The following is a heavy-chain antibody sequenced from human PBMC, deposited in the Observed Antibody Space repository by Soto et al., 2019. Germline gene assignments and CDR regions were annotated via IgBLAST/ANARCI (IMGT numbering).Heavy chain of an antibody. V-gene: IGHV4-39*07. D-gene: IGHD1-26*01. CDR1: GGSVISSSYY. Sequence: PSETLSLTCTVSGGSVISSSYYWGWVRQPPGKGLEWIGNVYYSVSTNYNPSLKSRVTISVDKSKNQFSLMLISVTAADTAVYYCARPSGSYSYYYGMDVWGQGTTVTVSS. CDR2: VYYSVST. CDR3: ARPSGSYSYYYGMDV. J-gene: IGHJ6*02.